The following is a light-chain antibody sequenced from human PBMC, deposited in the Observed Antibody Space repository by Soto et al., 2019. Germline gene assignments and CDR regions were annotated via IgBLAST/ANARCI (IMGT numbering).Light chain of an antibody. CDR3: QQYHNLPLT. J-gene: IGKJ4*01. Sequence: DIQMTQSPSSLSASVGERVTITCQASQDITKYLTWYQKKPGKAPKLLIYDTSNLETGVPSRFRGSGSGTDFTFTISSLQPEDIATYYCQQYHNLPLTFGGGTKVDIK. V-gene: IGKV1-33*01. CDR1: QDITKY. CDR2: DTS.